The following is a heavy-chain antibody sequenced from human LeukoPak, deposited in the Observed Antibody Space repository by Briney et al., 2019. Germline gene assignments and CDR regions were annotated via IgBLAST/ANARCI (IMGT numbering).Heavy chain of an antibody. V-gene: IGHV3-21*01. J-gene: IGHJ4*02. Sequence: GGSLRLSCAASGFTFSSYSMNWVRQAPGKGLEWVSSISSSSSYIYYADSVKGRFTISRDNAKNSLYLQMNSLRAEDTAVYYCARDLKWLRFIAVAGTDYFDYWGQGTLVTVSS. CDR2: ISSSSSYI. D-gene: IGHD6-19*01. CDR1: GFTFSSYS. CDR3: ARDLKWLRFIAVAGTDYFDY.